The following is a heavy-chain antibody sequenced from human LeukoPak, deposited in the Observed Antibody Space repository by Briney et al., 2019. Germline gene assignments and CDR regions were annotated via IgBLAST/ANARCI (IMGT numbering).Heavy chain of an antibody. Sequence: PSETLSLTCTVSGGSISSYYWSWIRQPPGKGLEWIGYIYYSGSTNYNPSLKSRVTISVDTSKNQFSLKLSSVTAADTAVYYCARGIAAGWRDYWGQGTLVTVSS. CDR3: ARGIAAGWRDY. D-gene: IGHD6-13*01. CDR1: GGSISSYY. V-gene: IGHV4-59*01. CDR2: IYYSGST. J-gene: IGHJ4*02.